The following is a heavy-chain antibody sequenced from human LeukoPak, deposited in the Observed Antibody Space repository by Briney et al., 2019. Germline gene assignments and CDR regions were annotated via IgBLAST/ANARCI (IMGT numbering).Heavy chain of an antibody. CDR3: AKEVSQVTPPSYDY. CDR1: GFTFSSYS. CDR2: ISSSSSYI. D-gene: IGHD4-23*01. Sequence: PGGSLRLSCAASGFTFSSYSMNWVRQAPGKGLEWVSSISSSSSYIYYADSVKGRFTISRDNSKNTLYLQMNSLRAEDTAVYYCAKEVSQVTPPSYDYWGQGTLVTVSS. J-gene: IGHJ4*02. V-gene: IGHV3-21*04.